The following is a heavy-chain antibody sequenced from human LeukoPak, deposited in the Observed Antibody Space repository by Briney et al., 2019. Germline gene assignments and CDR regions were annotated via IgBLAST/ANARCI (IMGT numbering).Heavy chain of an antibody. D-gene: IGHD6-19*01. Sequence: GGSLRLSCAASGFSFSSYSMNWVRQAPGKGLEWVSSISSSSNYIYYADSVKGRFTISRDNAKNSLYLQMNSLRAEDTAVYYCARYSSGWYGGAGFYFDYWGQGTLVTVSS. CDR2: ISSSSNYI. CDR1: GFSFSSYS. CDR3: ARYSSGWYGGAGFYFDY. V-gene: IGHV3-21*01. J-gene: IGHJ4*02.